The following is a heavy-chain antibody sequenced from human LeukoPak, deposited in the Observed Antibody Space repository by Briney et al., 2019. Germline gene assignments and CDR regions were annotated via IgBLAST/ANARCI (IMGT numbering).Heavy chain of an antibody. CDR3: ARDTGGPSIVVVPAAPGYYYYMDV. CDR1: GGSISSSNW. V-gene: IGHV4-4*02. J-gene: IGHJ6*03. Sequence: PSETLSLTCAVSGGSISSSNWWSWVRQPPGKGLEWIGEIYHSGSTNYNPSLKSRVTISVDKSKNQFSLKLSSVTAADTAVYYCARDTGGPSIVVVPAAPGYYYYMDVWGKGTTVTVSS. CDR2: IYHSGST. D-gene: IGHD2-2*01.